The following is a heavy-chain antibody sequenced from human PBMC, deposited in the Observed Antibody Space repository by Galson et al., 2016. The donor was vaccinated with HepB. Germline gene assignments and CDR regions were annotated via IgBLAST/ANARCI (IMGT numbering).Heavy chain of an antibody. Sequence: SLRLSCAASGFTFRNAWMSWVRQAPGKGLEWVGRIRSKTDGGTTDCAAPVKGRFTISRDDSKNTLFLQMNSLKTDDTAVYYCTSRTFSDAFDIWGQGTTVAVSS. CDR1: GFTFRNAW. D-gene: IGHD2/OR15-2a*01. CDR2: IRSKTDGGTT. CDR3: TSRTFSDAFDI. V-gene: IGHV3-15*01. J-gene: IGHJ3*02.